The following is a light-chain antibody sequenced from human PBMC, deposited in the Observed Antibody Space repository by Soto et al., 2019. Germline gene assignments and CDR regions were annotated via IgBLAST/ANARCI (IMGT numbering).Light chain of an antibody. J-gene: IGKJ1*01. Sequence: EIFLTQSPATLSLSQWEIATLSCRASQSVSSSYLAWYQQKPGQAPRLLIYGASSRATGIPDRFSGSGSGTDFTLTISRLEPEDFAVYYCQQYGSSLTWTFGQGTKVDIK. CDR1: QSVSSSY. CDR2: GAS. V-gene: IGKV3-20*01. CDR3: QQYGSSLTWT.